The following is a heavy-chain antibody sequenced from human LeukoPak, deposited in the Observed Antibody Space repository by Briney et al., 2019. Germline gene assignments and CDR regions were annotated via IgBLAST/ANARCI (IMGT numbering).Heavy chain of an antibody. D-gene: IGHD1-26*01. CDR3: TTVDRWELLNIDY. V-gene: IGHV3-15*01. CDR1: GFSFSDTW. J-gene: IGHJ4*02. CDR2: IKRKTDGGTT. Sequence: GGSLRLSCVGSGFSFSDTWMSWVRQAPGKGLEWVGRIKRKTDGGTTDYAAPVKGRFTISRDDSKNTLYLQMNSLKTEDTAVYYCTTVDRWELLNIDYWGQGTLVTVSS.